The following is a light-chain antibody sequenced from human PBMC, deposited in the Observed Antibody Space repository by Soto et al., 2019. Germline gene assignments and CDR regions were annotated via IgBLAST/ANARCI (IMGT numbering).Light chain of an antibody. V-gene: IGKV1-5*01. J-gene: IGKJ5*01. CDR2: DAS. CDR1: QGIVRW. Sequence: DIQMTQSPSTLSASVGDRVTITCRASQGIVRWLAWYQQKPGKAPKLLIYDASSLESGVPSRFSGSESGAVFTLTISSLQPEDFATYYCQQIHSYPLTFSQGPRLEIK. CDR3: QQIHSYPLT.